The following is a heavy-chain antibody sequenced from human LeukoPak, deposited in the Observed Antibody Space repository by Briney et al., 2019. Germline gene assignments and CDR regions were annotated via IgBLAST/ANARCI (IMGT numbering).Heavy chain of an antibody. Sequence: TSETLSLTCAVSGGSLSISLYYWGWISQPPGKGMEWIGTIYYSGSTYYNPSLMGRVTISVDRSKNQFSLKVSSVTAADTAVYYCAAVGVIAAAGGGFFDYWGQGTLVTVSS. CDR2: IYYSGST. V-gene: IGHV4-39*01. CDR3: AAVGVIAAAGGGFFDY. CDR1: GGSLSISLYY. D-gene: IGHD6-13*01. J-gene: IGHJ4*02.